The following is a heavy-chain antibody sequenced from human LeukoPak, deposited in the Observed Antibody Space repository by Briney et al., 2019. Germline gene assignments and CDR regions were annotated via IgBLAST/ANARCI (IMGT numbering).Heavy chain of an antibody. CDR1: GFTFDDYG. J-gene: IGHJ5*02. D-gene: IGHD2-2*01. Sequence: GGSLRLSCAASGFTFDDYGMSWVRQAPGKGLEWVANIKQDGSEKYYVDSVKGRFTISRDNAKNSLYLQMNSLRAEDTAVYYCARDLGRYCSSTSCTPDWFDPWGQGTLVTVSS. CDR2: IKQDGSEK. V-gene: IGHV3-7*01. CDR3: ARDLGRYCSSTSCTPDWFDP.